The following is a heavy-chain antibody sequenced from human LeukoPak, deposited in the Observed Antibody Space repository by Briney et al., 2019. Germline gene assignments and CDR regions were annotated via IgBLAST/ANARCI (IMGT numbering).Heavy chain of an antibody. Sequence: GGSLRLSCAASGFTFSSYSMNWVRQAPGKGLEWVSAISGSGGSTYYADSVKGRFTISRDNSKNTLYLQMNSLRAEDTAVYYCAKDVRLMDGDYQNWYFHYWGQETLVTLS. V-gene: IGHV3-23*01. CDR1: GFTFSSYS. J-gene: IGHJ4*02. D-gene: IGHD4-17*01. CDR3: AKDVRLMDGDYQNWYFHY. CDR2: ISGSGGST.